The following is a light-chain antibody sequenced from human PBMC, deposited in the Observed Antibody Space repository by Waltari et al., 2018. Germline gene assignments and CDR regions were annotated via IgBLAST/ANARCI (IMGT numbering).Light chain of an antibody. CDR3: QQYNSWPQT. J-gene: IGKJ1*01. CDR1: QSVSTN. Sequence: EVVMTQSPATLSVSPGERATLSCRASQSVSTNLAWYQQKPGQAPRLLIYGASTRATGFPARFRGGGSGTEFSLTISSLQSEDFAVYFCQQYNSWPQTFGQGTKVEI. CDR2: GAS. V-gene: IGKV3-15*01.